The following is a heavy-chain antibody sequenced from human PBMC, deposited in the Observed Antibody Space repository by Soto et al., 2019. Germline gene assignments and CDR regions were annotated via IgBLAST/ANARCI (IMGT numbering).Heavy chain of an antibody. D-gene: IGHD1-1*01. J-gene: IGHJ3*01. Sequence: EVQLLESGGGLVQPGGSLRLSCAASGFTFSTYAMSWVRQTPGKGLEWVSGIGGGDDDRYYADSVKGRFTISRDNSKNTVFLQMSSLSAEDTARYSCAKDRPSYNSGWDPFDFWGQGTVVTVSS. V-gene: IGHV3-23*01. CDR2: IGGGDDDR. CDR1: GFTFSTYA. CDR3: AKDRPSYNSGWDPFDF.